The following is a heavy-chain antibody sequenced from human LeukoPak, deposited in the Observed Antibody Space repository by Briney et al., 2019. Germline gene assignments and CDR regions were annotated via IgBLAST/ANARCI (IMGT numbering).Heavy chain of an antibody. Sequence: GRSLRLSCAASGFTFSSYGMHWVRQAPGKGLEWVAVISYDGSNKYYADSVKGRFTISRDNSKNTLYLQMNSLRAEDTAVYYCARAWRYYGSGSPLGYFDYWGQGTLVTVSS. CDR3: ARAWRYYGSGSPLGYFDY. J-gene: IGHJ4*02. CDR2: ISYDGSNK. D-gene: IGHD3-10*01. V-gene: IGHV3-30*19. CDR1: GFTFSSYG.